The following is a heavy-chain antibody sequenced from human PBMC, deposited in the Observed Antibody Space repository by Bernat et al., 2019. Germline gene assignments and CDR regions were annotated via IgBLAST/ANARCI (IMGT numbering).Heavy chain of an antibody. CDR1: GFTFDDYA. CDR2: ISWNSGSI. Sequence: EVQLVESGGGLVQPGRSLRLSCAASGFTFDDYAMHWVRQAPGKGLEWVSGISWNSGSIGYAASVKGRFTISRDNAKNSLYLQMNSLRAEDTALYYCAKEAAAGTDHYYYYYGMDVWGQGTTVTVSS. J-gene: IGHJ6*02. V-gene: IGHV3-9*01. CDR3: AKEAAAGTDHYYYYYGMDV. D-gene: IGHD6-13*01.